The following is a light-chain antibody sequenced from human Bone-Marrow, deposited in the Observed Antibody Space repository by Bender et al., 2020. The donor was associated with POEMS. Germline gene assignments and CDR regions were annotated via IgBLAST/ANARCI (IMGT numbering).Light chain of an antibody. CDR1: SRDIGAYNH. Sequence: QSVLTQPPSASGSPGQSVTISCTGTSRDIGAYNHVSWYQQHPGKAPKVMIYEVSKRPSGVSNRFSGSKTGNTASLTISGLQAEDEAEYYCCSHGGSRNFWVFGGGTKLTVL. J-gene: IGLJ3*02. CDR3: CSHGGSRNFWV. CDR2: EVS. V-gene: IGLV2-8*01.